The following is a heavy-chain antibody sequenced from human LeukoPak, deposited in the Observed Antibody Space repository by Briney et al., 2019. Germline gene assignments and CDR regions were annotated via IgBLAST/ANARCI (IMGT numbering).Heavy chain of an antibody. D-gene: IGHD3-9*01. V-gene: IGHV3-23*01. CDR1: GFTFSSYA. J-gene: IGHJ4*02. CDR2: ISGSGGST. Sequence: PGGSLRLSCAASGFTFSSYAMSWVRQAPGKGLEWVSAISGSGGSTYYADSVKGRFTISRDNSKNTLYLQMNSLGAEDTAVYYCAKEVGRYFDWTHTYFDYWGQGTLVTVSS. CDR3: AKEVGRYFDWTHTYFDY.